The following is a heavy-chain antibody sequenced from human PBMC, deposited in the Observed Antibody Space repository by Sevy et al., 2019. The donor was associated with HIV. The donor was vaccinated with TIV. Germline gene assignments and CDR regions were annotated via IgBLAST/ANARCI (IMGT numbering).Heavy chain of an antibody. CDR3: AGTMIVVVYDAFDI. CDR1: GGSISSGSYY. D-gene: IGHD3-22*01. V-gene: IGHV4-61*02. Sequence: SETLSLTCTVSGGSISSGSYYWSWIRQPAGKGLEWIGRIYTSGGTNYNPSLKSRVTISVDTSKNQFSLKLSSVTAADTAVYYCAGTMIVVVYDAFDIWGQGTMVTVSS. CDR2: IYTSGGT. J-gene: IGHJ3*02.